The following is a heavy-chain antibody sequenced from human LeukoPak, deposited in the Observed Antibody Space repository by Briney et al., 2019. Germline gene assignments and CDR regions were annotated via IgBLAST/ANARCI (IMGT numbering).Heavy chain of an antibody. CDR2: ISYDGSNK. Sequence: GGSLRLSCAASGFTFSSYGMNWVRQAPGKGLEWVAVISYDGSNKYYADSVKGRFTISRDNFKNTLYLQMNSLRAEDTAVYYCAKDSMAFDYWGQGTLVTVSS. D-gene: IGHD2/OR15-2a*01. CDR1: GFTFSSYG. J-gene: IGHJ4*02. CDR3: AKDSMAFDY. V-gene: IGHV3-30*18.